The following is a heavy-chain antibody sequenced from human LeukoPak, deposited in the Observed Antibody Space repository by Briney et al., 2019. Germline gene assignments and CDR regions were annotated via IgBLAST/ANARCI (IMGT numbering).Heavy chain of an antibody. V-gene: IGHV5-51*01. Sequence: GESLKISCKGSGYSFTSYWIGWVRQMPGKGLEWMGIIYPGDSDTRYSPSFQGQVTISADKSISTAYLQWSSLKASDTAMYYCERSHIPRRYNWYDVTDYAFDIWGQGTMVTVSS. CDR2: IYPGDSDT. D-gene: IGHD1-1*01. J-gene: IGHJ3*02. CDR1: GYSFTSYW. CDR3: ERSHIPRRYNWYDVTDYAFDI.